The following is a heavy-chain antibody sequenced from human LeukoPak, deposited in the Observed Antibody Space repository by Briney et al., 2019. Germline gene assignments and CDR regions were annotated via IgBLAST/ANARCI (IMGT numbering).Heavy chain of an antibody. J-gene: IGHJ4*02. Sequence: SETLSLTCAVSGGSISSSNWWSWVRQPPGKGLEWIGEIYHSGSTNYNPSLKSRVTISVDKSKNQFSLKLSSVTAADTAVYYCARDLGAEAGETLDYWGQGTLVTVSS. CDR1: GGSISSSNW. CDR3: ARDLGAEAGETLDY. D-gene: IGHD1-26*01. CDR2: IYHSGST. V-gene: IGHV4-4*02.